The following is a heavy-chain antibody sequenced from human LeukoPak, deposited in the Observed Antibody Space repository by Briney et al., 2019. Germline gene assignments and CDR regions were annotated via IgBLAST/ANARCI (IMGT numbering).Heavy chain of an antibody. Sequence: SETLSLTCAVSGYSISSGYYWGWIRQPPGKGLEWMGSIYHSGSTYYNSSLKSRVTISVDTSKNQFSLKLSSVTAADTAVYYCARLYSSGRGDYWGQGTLVTVSS. V-gene: IGHV4-38-2*01. CDR3: ARLYSSGRGDY. D-gene: IGHD6-19*01. CDR2: IYHSGST. J-gene: IGHJ4*02. CDR1: GYSISSGYY.